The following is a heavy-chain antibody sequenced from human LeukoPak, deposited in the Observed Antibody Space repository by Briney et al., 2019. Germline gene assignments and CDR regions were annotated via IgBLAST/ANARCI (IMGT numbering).Heavy chain of an antibody. Sequence: ASVKVSCRASGFIFTSYDINWVRQATGQGLEWMGWMNPITGNTGYARQFQGRITMTRDTSTSTAYMELTSLRSEDTAVYYCARGVAAADDAFDIWGQGTMVTVSS. CDR1: GFIFTSYD. V-gene: IGHV1-8*01. CDR3: ARGVAAADDAFDI. J-gene: IGHJ3*02. D-gene: IGHD2-15*01. CDR2: MNPITGNT.